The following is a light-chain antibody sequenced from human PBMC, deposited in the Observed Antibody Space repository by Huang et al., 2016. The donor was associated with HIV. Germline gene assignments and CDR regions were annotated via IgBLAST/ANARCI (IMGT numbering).Light chain of an antibody. Sequence: DVVMTHSPLSLPVTPGGPATISCRSSQSLLHSDGNNYFDWYLQKPGQSPQLLIYLGSNRDSGVPERFSGSGSGTDFTLKISRVEAEDVGVYYCMQGLSTPRTFGQGTRLEIK. V-gene: IGKV2-28*01. CDR3: MQGLSTPRT. CDR1: QSLLHSDGNNY. J-gene: IGKJ2*01. CDR2: LGS.